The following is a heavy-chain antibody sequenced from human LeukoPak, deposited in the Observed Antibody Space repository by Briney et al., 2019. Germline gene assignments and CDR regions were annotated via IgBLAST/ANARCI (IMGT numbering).Heavy chain of an antibody. J-gene: IGHJ4*02. D-gene: IGHD3-22*01. CDR2: ITNSGTTI. Sequence: GGSLRLSCAASGFTFSDYYMSWICQAPGKGLEWISYITNSGTTIYYADSVKGRFTISRDNAKNSLYLQMNSLRAEDTAVYYCAREGYYDSSGYGVGYWGQGTLVTVSS. V-gene: IGHV3-11*01. CDR1: GFTFSDYY. CDR3: AREGYYDSSGYGVGY.